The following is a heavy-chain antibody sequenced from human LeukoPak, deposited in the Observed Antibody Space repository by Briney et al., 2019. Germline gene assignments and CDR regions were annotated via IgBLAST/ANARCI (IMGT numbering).Heavy chain of an antibody. Sequence: ASVKVSCKVSGYTLTELSMHWVRQAPGKGLEWMGGFDPEDGETIYAXKFQGRVTMTEDTSTDTAYMELSSLRSEDTAVYYCATRFXWXGILWFGQXYWGQGTLVTVSS. CDR1: GYTLTELS. CDR2: FDPEDGET. CDR3: ATRFXWXGILWFGQXY. D-gene: IGHD3-10*01. V-gene: IGHV1-24*01. J-gene: IGHJ4*02.